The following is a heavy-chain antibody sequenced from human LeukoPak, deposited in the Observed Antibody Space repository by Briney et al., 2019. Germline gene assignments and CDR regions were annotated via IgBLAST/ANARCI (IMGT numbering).Heavy chain of an antibody. CDR2: INPSGGST. CDR3: ARKYNCGGDCFDY. CDR1: GYTFTRYY. J-gene: IGHJ4*02. D-gene: IGHD2-21*02. Sequence: WASVKVSCKASGYTFTRYYMHWVRQAPGQGLEWMGIINPSGGSTSYAQKFQGRVTMTRDTSMSTVYMELSSLRSEDTAVYYCARKYNCGGDCFDYWGQGTLVTVSS. V-gene: IGHV1-46*01.